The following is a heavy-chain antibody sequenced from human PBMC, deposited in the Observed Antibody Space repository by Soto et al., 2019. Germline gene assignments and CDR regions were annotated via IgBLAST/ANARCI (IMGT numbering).Heavy chain of an antibody. J-gene: IGHJ6*02. V-gene: IGHV3-33*01. D-gene: IGHD3-3*01. Sequence: QVQVVESGGGVVQPGRSLRLSCAASGFTFSSFGMHWVRQAPGKGLEWGSLIWYDGSKKSYGDSVKGRFTISRDNSRNTVYVQMNSLRADDTAVYYCARDASYYSLWSGYYPSRNGMDVWGQGTTVTVSS. CDR3: ARDASYYSLWSGYYPSRNGMDV. CDR1: GFTFSSFG. CDR2: IWYDGSKK.